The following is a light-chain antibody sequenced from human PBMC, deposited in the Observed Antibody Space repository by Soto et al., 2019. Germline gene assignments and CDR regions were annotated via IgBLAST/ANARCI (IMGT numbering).Light chain of an antibody. J-gene: IGKJ2*02. CDR2: KGS. CDR3: QQYDTYCT. CDR1: QSITTY. Sequence: EIQMTQSPSTLSAAVGDRVTITCRPSQSITTYLAWYQQKPGKAPKLLIYKGSSVESGVPSRFSGSGSGTEFTLTISSLQPDDSATYYCQQYDTYCTFGQGTKLEI. V-gene: IGKV1-5*03.